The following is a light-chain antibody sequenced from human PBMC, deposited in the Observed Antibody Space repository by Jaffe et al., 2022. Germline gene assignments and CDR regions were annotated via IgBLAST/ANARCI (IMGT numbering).Light chain of an antibody. J-gene: IGLJ1*01. CDR3: NSRDSSVRVWV. CDR1: SLRSYY. CDR2: GKN. V-gene: IGLV3-19*01. Sequence: SSELTQDPAVSVALGQTVRITCQGDSLRSYYASWYQQKPGQAPVLVIYGKNNRPSGIPDRFSGSSSGNTASLTITGAQAEDEADYYCNSRDSSVRVWVFGTGTKVTVL.